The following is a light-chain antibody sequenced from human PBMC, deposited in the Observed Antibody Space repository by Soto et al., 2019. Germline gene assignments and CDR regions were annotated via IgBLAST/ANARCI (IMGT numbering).Light chain of an antibody. V-gene: IGKV3-20*01. Sequence: EIVLTQSPGTLSLSPGERATHSCRASQSVSSSSLAWYQQKPGQAPRRLIYGASSRATGIPDRFSGSGSGTDFSLTISRLEPEDFAVYYCQQYGKTFGQGTKVDIK. CDR1: QSVSSSS. J-gene: IGKJ1*01. CDR3: QQYGKT. CDR2: GAS.